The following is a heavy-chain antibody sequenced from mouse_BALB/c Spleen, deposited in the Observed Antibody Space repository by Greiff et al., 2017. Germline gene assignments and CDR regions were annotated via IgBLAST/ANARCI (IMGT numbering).Heavy chain of an antibody. V-gene: IGHV5-17*02. Sequence: EVKLMESGGGLVQPGGSRKLSCAASGFTFSSFGMHWVRQAPEKGLEWVAYISSGSSTIYYADTVKGRFTISRDNPKNTLFLQMTSLRSEDTAMYYCARNGNYSYFDYWGQGTTLTVSS. CDR3: ARNGNYSYFDY. J-gene: IGHJ2*01. D-gene: IGHD2-1*01. CDR2: ISSGSSTI. CDR1: GFTFSSFG.